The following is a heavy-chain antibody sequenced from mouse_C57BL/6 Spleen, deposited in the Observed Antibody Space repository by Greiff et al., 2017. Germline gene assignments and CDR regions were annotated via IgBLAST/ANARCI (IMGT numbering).Heavy chain of an antibody. CDR2: ISDGGSYT. Sequence: EVMLVESGGGLVKPGGSLKLSCAASGFTFSSYAMSWVRQTPEKRLEWVATISDGGSYTYYPDNVKGRFTISRDNAKNNLYLQMSHLKSEDTAMYYCARGGYYYGNYFDYWGQGTTLTVSS. CDR3: ARGGYYYGNYFDY. CDR1: GFTFSSYA. D-gene: IGHD2-1*01. V-gene: IGHV5-4*03. J-gene: IGHJ2*01.